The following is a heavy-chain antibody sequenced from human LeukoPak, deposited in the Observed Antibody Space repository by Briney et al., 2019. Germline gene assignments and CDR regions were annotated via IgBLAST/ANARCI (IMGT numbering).Heavy chain of an antibody. CDR3: ATEIIGHIYAPDY. J-gene: IGHJ4*02. CDR1: EFSFRSYW. V-gene: IGHV3-23*01. D-gene: IGHD5-18*01. CDR2: ISGLGGGT. Sequence: QPGGFLRLSCVGSEFSFRSYWMSWVRQAPGKGLEWVSAISGLGGGTYYADPLEGRFTISRDNSKNTMYLQMNNLRAEDTAVYYCATEIIGHIYAPDYWGQGTLVIVSS.